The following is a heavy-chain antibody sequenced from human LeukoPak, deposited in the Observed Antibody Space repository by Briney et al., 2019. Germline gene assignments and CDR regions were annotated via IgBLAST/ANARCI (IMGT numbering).Heavy chain of an antibody. D-gene: IGHD5-18*01. CDR1: GYTFTSYD. Sequence: GASVKVSCKASGYTFTSYDINWVRQATGQGLERMGWMNPNSGNTGYAQKFQGRVTITTDESTSTAYMELSSLRSEDTAVYYCARVRLTAMARFDYWGQGALVTVSS. CDR3: ARVRLTAMARFDY. V-gene: IGHV1-8*03. CDR2: MNPNSGNT. J-gene: IGHJ4*02.